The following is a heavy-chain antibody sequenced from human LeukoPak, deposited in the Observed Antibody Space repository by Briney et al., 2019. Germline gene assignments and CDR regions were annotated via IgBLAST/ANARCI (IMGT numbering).Heavy chain of an antibody. Sequence: ASVKVSCKASGYTFTTYGINWVRQAPGQGLEWMGWISADNGNTNYAQKLQGRVTMTTDTSTSTAYMELRSLRSDDTAVYYCARGGPVLVPAAILEYWGQGTLVTVSS. CDR2: ISADNGNT. J-gene: IGHJ4*02. D-gene: IGHD2-2*01. CDR3: ARGGPVLVPAAILEY. CDR1: GYTFTTYG. V-gene: IGHV1-18*01.